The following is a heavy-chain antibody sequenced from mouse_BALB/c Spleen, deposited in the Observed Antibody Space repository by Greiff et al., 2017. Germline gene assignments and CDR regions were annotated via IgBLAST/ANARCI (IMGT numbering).Heavy chain of an antibody. J-gene: IGHJ4*01. D-gene: IGHD2-12*01. CDR1: GFNIKDTY. CDR3: ASTTGDYYAMDY. V-gene: IGHV14-3*02. Sequence: VQLQQSGAELVKPGASVKLSCTASGFNIKDTYMHWVKQRPEQGLEWIGRIDPANGNTKYDPKFQGKATITADTSSNTAYLQLSSLTSEDTAVYYCASTTGDYYAMDYWGQGTSVTVSS. CDR2: IDPANGNT.